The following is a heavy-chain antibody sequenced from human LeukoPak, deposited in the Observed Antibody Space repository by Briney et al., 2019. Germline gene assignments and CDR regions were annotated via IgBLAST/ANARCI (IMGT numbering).Heavy chain of an antibody. CDR2: IWYDGSNK. D-gene: IGHD3-22*01. J-gene: IGHJ4*02. CDR1: GFTFSSYG. V-gene: IGHV3-33*01. Sequence: GRSLRLSCAASGFTFSSYGMHWVRQAPGKGLEWVAVIWYDGSNKYYADSVKGRFTISRDNSKNTLYLQMNSLRAEDTAVYHCARDDSSGYFFDYWGQGTLVTVSS. CDR3: ARDDSSGYFFDY.